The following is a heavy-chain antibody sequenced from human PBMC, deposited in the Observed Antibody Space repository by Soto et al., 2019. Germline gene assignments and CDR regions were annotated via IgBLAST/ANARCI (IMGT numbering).Heavy chain of an antibody. Sequence: GASVKVSCKASGYTFTSYGISWVRQAPGQGLERMGWISAYNGNTNYAQKLQGRVTMTTDTSTSTAYMELRSLRSDDTAVYYCARVLVTPYYYDSSGYFAAPNDPWGQGTLVTVSS. CDR1: GYTFTSYG. CDR2: ISAYNGNT. V-gene: IGHV1-18*01. J-gene: IGHJ5*02. CDR3: ARVLVTPYYYDSSGYFAAPNDP. D-gene: IGHD3-22*01.